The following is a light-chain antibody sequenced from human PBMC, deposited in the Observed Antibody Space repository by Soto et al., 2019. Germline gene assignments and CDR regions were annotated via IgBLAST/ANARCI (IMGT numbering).Light chain of an antibody. CDR1: QDISTW. Sequence: DIQMTQSPSSVSASVGDTVTLTCRASQDISTWVAWYQQKPGKAPKLLISAASTLESGVPGSFSGSGSVTDFTLIISSLQPESFATYFCEQGDSFPFTFGGGTKVEMK. J-gene: IGKJ4*01. V-gene: IGKV1-12*01. CDR2: AAS. CDR3: EQGDSFPFT.